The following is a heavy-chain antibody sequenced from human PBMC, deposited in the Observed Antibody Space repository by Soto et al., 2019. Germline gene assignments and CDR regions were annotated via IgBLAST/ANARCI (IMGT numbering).Heavy chain of an antibody. V-gene: IGHV4-30-2*06. J-gene: IGHJ4*02. D-gene: IGHD5-12*01. CDR3: VRGGGYDPFDY. Sequence: SETLSLTCTVSGASISYGGFSWSWIRQSPGKGLEWIGYISHLENTYFHPSFKGRLTVSIDRSRNQFSLNLSSVTAADRAVYYCVRGGGYDPFDYWGQGVLVTVSS. CDR2: ISHLENT. CDR1: GASISYGGFS.